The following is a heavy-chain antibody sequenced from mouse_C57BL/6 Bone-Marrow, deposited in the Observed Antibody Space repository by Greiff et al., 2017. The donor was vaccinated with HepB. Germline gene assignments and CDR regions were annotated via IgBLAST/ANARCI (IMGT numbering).Heavy chain of an antibody. J-gene: IGHJ2*01. CDR2: IDPSDSYT. V-gene: IGHV1-50*01. CDR3: ASSGEFFSIYYYGSIYVDY. CDR1: GYTFTSYW. D-gene: IGHD1-1*01. Sequence: QVQLQQPGAELVKPGASVKLSCKASGYTFTSYWMQWVKQRPGQGLEWIGEIDPSDSYTNYNQKFKGKATLTADTSSSTAYMQLSSLTSEDSAVYYCASSGEFFSIYYYGSIYVDYWGQGTTLTVSS.